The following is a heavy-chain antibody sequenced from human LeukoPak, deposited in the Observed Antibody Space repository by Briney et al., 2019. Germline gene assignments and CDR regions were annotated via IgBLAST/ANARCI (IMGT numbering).Heavy chain of an antibody. CDR1: GGSISSGGYY. CDR3: ARGYELSSGWPNDAFDI. J-gene: IGHJ3*02. Sequence: SETLSLTCTVSGGSISSGGYYWSWIRQHPGKGLEWIGYIYYNGSTYYNPSLKSRVTISVDTSKNQFSLKLGSVTAADTAVYYCARGYELSSGWPNDAFDIWGQGTMVTVSS. D-gene: IGHD6-19*01. V-gene: IGHV4-31*03. CDR2: IYYNGST.